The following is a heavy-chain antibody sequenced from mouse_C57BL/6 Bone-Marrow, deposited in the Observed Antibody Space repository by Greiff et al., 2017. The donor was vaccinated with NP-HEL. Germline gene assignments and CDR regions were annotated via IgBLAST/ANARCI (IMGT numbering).Heavy chain of an antibody. D-gene: IGHD1-1*01. CDR3: TLTVTYWYFDV. CDR1: GFNIKDDY. V-gene: IGHV14-4*01. CDR2: IDPENGDT. Sequence: VQLKQSGAELVRPGASVKLSCTASGFNIKDDYMHWVKQRPEQGLEWIGWIDPENGDTEYASKFQGKATITADTSSNTAYLQLSSLTSEDTAVYYCTLTVTYWYFDVWGTGTTVTVSS. J-gene: IGHJ1*03.